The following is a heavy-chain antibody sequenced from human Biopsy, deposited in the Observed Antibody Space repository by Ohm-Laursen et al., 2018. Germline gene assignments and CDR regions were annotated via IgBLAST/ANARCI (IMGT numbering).Heavy chain of an antibody. CDR1: GVTLSGYG. V-gene: IGHV3-20*04. Sequence: SLRLSCAASGVTLSGYGMNRVRQAPGKGLEWVSGISWDGGSEGYADSVKGRFTISRDNAKNSLFPHMNSLRAEDTAVYYCARESALKWYQSLSYFNGMDVWGQGTTVTVSS. CDR3: ARESALKWYQSLSYFNGMDV. CDR2: ISWDGGSE. D-gene: IGHD2-2*01. J-gene: IGHJ6*02.